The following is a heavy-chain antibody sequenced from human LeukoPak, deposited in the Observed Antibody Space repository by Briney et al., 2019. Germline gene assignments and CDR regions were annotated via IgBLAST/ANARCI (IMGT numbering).Heavy chain of an antibody. Sequence: GGSLRLSCAASGFTFSNYVMSWVRQAPGKGLEWVSTVSVTGDRTYYADSVKGRFAIFRDNSKNTRYLQINSLRAEDTAVYYCAKVQQITMVRGVIVAPFDYWGQGTLVTVSS. CDR1: GFTFSNYV. CDR3: AKVQQITMVRGVIVAPFDY. J-gene: IGHJ4*02. CDR2: VSVTGDRT. V-gene: IGHV3-23*01. D-gene: IGHD3-10*01.